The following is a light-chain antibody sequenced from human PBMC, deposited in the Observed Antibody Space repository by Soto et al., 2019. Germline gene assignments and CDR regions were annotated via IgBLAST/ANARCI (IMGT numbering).Light chain of an antibody. CDR1: QSVSSY. CDR2: DAS. V-gene: IGKV3-11*01. CDR3: QQRSNLWT. J-gene: IGKJ1*01. Sequence: EIVLTQSPATLSLSPVERATLSCRASQSVSSYLAWYQQKPGQAPRLLIYDASNRATGIPARFSGSGSGTDFTLTISSLEPEDFAVYYCQQRSNLWTCGQGTKVDIK.